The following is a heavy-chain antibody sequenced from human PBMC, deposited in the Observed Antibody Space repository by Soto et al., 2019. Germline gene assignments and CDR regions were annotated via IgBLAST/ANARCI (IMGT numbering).Heavy chain of an antibody. CDR3: TKNYYFDS. CDR1: GFTFSNYA. V-gene: IGHV3-23*01. J-gene: IGHJ4*02. Sequence: VQLLESGGGLVQPGGSLRLSCAASGFTFSNYAMSWVRQAPGKALEWVSSINIAGGNTNYADSVRGRFTMSRDDSKNTVFLQMNSLRAEDTAIYYCTKNYYFDSWGQGTLITVSS. CDR2: INIAGGNT.